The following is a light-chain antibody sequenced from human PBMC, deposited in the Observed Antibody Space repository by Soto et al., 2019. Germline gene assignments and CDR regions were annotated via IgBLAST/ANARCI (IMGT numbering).Light chain of an antibody. Sequence: DIVVSQSTLTLPVTHGDPASISSVSSQSLLYNNTYNYLDWYGQKPGQSPQLLIYFGSNRAPWDPDGFRGSGSGTEFTLKINSVEVKYVGPIYGMQALQSITFGEGTRLDIK. V-gene: IGKV2-28*01. J-gene: IGKJ5*01. CDR1: QSLLYNNTYNY. CDR2: FGS. CDR3: MQALQSIT.